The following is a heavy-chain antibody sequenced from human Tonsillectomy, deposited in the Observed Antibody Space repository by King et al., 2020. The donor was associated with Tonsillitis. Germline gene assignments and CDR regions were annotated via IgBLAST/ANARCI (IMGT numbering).Heavy chain of an antibody. D-gene: IGHD3-22*01. V-gene: IGHV4-30-4*07. Sequence: VQLQESGPGLVKPSQTLSLTCAVSGGSISSGGYSWSWIRQPPGKGLEWIGYIYYSGSTYYNPSLKSRVTISVDTSKNQFSLKLSSVTAADTAVYYCASRHFYDSSGFWFDPWGQGTLVTVSS. CDR3: ASRHFYDSSGFWFDP. CDR1: GGSISSGGYS. J-gene: IGHJ5*02. CDR2: IYYSGST.